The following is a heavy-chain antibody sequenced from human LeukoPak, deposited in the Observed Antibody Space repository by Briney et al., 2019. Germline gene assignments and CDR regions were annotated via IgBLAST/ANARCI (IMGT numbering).Heavy chain of an antibody. V-gene: IGHV4-61*02. Sequence: PSETLSLTCIVSGGSISSGDYYWSCIRQPAGKGLEWIGRIYTSGSTNYNPSLKSRVTISVDTSKNQFSLKLSSVTAADTAVYYCAIEANPSDAFDIWGQGTMVTVSS. J-gene: IGHJ3*02. CDR2: IYTSGST. CDR1: GGSISSGDYY. CDR3: AIEANPSDAFDI. D-gene: IGHD2-8*01.